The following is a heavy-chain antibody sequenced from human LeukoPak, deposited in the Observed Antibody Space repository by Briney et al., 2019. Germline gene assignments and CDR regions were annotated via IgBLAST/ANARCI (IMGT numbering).Heavy chain of an antibody. CDR3: AGGSTKRYSGRPYYYYMDV. CDR1: GGSFSGYY. D-gene: IGHD5-12*01. J-gene: IGHJ6*03. CDR2: ISHSGST. Sequence: SETLSLTXAVYGGSFSGYYWSWIRQPPGKGLEWIREISHSGSTNYNPSLKSRVTISLDTSKNQSPLKLSSVTAADTAVVYYAGGSTKRYSGRPYYYYMDVWGKGTTVTVSS. V-gene: IGHV4-34*01.